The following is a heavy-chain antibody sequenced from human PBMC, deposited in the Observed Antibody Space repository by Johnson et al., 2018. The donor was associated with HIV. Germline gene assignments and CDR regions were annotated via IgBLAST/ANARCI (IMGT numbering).Heavy chain of an antibody. CDR3: ARSIGKYAFDI. Sequence: VQLVESGGGVVQPGRSLRLSCAASGFTFSSYDMHWVRQATGKGLEWVSAIGTAGDTYYPGSVKGRFTISRENAKNSLYLQMNSLRAGDTAVYYCARSIGKYAFDIWGQGTMVTVSS. D-gene: IGHD3-10*01. V-gene: IGHV3-13*01. CDR1: GFTFSSYD. CDR2: IGTAGDT. J-gene: IGHJ3*02.